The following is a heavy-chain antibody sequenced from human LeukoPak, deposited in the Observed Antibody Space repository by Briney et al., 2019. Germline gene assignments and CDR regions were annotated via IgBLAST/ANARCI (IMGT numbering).Heavy chain of an antibody. V-gene: IGHV3-7*01. CDR1: GFTFSSYW. Sequence: GGSLRLSCVASGFTFSSYWMSWVRQAPGKGVEWVANIKQDGSEKYYVDSVKGVFTISRDNAKNSVYLQMSSLRAEDTAVYYCVRVCTSTSCYGFDMWGEGTMVTVSS. CDR3: VRVCTSTSCYGFDM. CDR2: IKQDGSEK. D-gene: IGHD2-2*01. J-gene: IGHJ3*02.